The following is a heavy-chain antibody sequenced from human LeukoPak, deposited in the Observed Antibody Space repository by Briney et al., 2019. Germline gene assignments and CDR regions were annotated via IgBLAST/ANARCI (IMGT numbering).Heavy chain of an antibody. CDR2: ISAYNGNT. CDR1: GYSPTSYG. J-gene: IGHJ4*02. Sequence: ASAKVSCKASGYSPTSYGTTWVRQAPGQGLEWMGWISAYNGNTNYAQLLQGRVTMTTDTSTSTACMELRSLRSDDTAVYYCARDCDRSGYYCYWGQGTLVTVSS. D-gene: IGHD3-22*01. V-gene: IGHV1-18*01. CDR3: ARDCDRSGYYCY.